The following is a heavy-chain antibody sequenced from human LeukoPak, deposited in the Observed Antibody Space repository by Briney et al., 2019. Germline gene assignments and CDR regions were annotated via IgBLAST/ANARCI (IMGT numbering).Heavy chain of an antibody. CDR2: ISGSGGNT. J-gene: IGHJ4*02. CDR1: GFTFSSYA. CDR3: AKSPKPYYYDSSGYYLFDY. D-gene: IGHD3-22*01. V-gene: IGHV3-23*01. Sequence: GGSLRLSCAASGFTFSSYAMSWVRQAPGKGLEWVSAISGSGGNTYYADSVKGRFTISRDNSKNTLYLQMNSLRAEDTAVYYCAKSPKPYYYDSSGYYLFDYWGQGTLVTVSS.